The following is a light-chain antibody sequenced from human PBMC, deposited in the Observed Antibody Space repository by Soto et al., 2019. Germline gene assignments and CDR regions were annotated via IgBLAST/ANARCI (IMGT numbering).Light chain of an antibody. CDR1: QSVSNNY. CDR2: DAS. Sequence: EIVLTQSPGTLSLSPGERATLSGMASQSVSNNYLAWYQQKPGQVPRLLIYDASHRATGIPARFSGSGSGTDFTLAISSLEPEDFAIYYCQHRSNWPPTFGQGTRLEIK. J-gene: IGKJ5*01. V-gene: IGKV3-11*01. CDR3: QHRSNWPPT.